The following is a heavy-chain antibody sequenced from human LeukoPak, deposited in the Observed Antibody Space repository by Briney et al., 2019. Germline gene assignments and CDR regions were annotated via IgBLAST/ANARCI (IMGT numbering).Heavy chain of an antibody. CDR3: ARGVAAAGSRLDP. D-gene: IGHD6-13*01. CDR1: GYSFTGYF. J-gene: IGHJ5*02. Sequence: GASVTVSCKTSGYSFTGYFIHWVRQAPGQGFEWLGWINPNSGGTKYAQKFQDRVSTTRHTSIGAAYMELNSLRLDDTAVYYCARGVAAAGSRLDPWGQGTLITVSS. V-gene: IGHV1-2*02. CDR2: INPNSGGT.